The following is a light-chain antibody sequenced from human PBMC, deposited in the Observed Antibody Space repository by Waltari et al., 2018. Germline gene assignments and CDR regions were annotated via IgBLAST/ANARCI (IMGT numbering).Light chain of an antibody. CDR3: CSNVGSSVF. V-gene: IGLV2-23*03. CDR2: EGN. Sequence: QSALTQPASVSGSPGQSITISCTGFNSNVGSYNLVSWYPKHPGKAPKLLIYEGNRRPSGVSNRVSGSKSDNTASLTLSGLQAEDEADYYCCSNVGSSVFFGGGTKLTVL. CDR1: NSNVGSYNL. J-gene: IGLJ2*01.